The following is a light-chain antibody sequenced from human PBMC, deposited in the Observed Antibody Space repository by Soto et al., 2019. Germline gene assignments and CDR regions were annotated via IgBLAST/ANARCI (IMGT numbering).Light chain of an antibody. CDR3: QPYYVWNT. Sequence: IVMTQSPATLSVSPGERAIFSCRASQSVDSKLAWYQQKPGQAPRLLIYDASTRATGIPARFSGGGSGTEFTLTISSLQAEDFAIYYCQPYYVWNTFGGGTKV. V-gene: IGKV3D-15*01. J-gene: IGKJ4*01. CDR2: DAS. CDR1: QSVDSK.